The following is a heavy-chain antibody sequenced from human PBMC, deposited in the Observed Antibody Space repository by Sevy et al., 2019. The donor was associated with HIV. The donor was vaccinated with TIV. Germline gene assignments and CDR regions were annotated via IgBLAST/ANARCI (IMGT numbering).Heavy chain of an antibody. CDR2: ISRSSSYI. V-gene: IGHV3-21*01. CDR3: ARWCVDRRWYFDY. Sequence: GGSLRLSCAASGFTFSSYSMNWVRQAPGKGLEWVSSISRSSSYIYHADSVKGRFTISRDNAKNSLHLQMNSLRAEDTAVYYCARWCVDRRWYFDYWGQGILVTVSS. CDR1: GFTFSSYS. J-gene: IGHJ4*02. D-gene: IGHD2-8*01.